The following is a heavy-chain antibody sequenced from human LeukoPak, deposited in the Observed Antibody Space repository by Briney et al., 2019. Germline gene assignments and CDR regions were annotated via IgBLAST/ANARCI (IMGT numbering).Heavy chain of an antibody. V-gene: IGHV3-30*03. CDR3: ARGRGSGYYIDY. D-gene: IGHD3-22*01. CDR2: ISYDGSDK. CDR1: GFTFNNYA. J-gene: IGHJ4*02. Sequence: GGSLRLSCAASGFTFNNYAMHWVRQAPGKGLEWVALISYDGSDKYYADSVKGRLTISRDNSKNTLYLQMNSLRAEDTAVYYCARGRGSGYYIDYWGQGTLVTVSS.